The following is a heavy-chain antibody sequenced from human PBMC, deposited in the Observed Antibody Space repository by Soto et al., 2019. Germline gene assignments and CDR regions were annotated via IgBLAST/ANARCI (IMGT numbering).Heavy chain of an antibody. CDR1: GYRFTTSW. CDR3: ARLPVLSLVAVWGFDY. J-gene: IGHJ4*02. V-gene: IGHV5-51*01. D-gene: IGHD3-16*01. CDR2: IHPADSDT. Sequence: PGESLKISCKGSGYRFTTSWIAWVRQMPGKGLEWMGIIHPADSDTTYSPSFQGHVTISADKSINTAYLQWSSLKASDSAMYYCARLPVLSLVAVWGFDYWGLGTLVTVSS.